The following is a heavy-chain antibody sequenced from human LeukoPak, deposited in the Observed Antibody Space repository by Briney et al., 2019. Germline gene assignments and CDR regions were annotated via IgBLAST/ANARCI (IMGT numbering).Heavy chain of an antibody. CDR3: ARAEDIVVVPAAIHLLGAFDI. J-gene: IGHJ3*02. Sequence: SVKVSCKASGYTFTSYAISWVRQAPGQGLEWMGGIIPIFGTANYAQKFQGRVTITADESTSTAYMELSSLRSEDTAVYYCARAEDIVVVPAAIHLLGAFDIWGQGTMVTVSS. D-gene: IGHD2-2*02. CDR2: IIPIFGTA. V-gene: IGHV1-69*13. CDR1: GYTFTSYA.